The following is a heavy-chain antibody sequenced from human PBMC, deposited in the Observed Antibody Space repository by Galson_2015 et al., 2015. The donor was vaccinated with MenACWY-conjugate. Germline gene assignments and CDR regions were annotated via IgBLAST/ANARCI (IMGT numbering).Heavy chain of an antibody. Sequence: SVNVSCQASGYTFTNYAMHWVRQAPGQRLEWMGWINAGNGNTKYSQKFQGRVTITSDTSASTAYMELSSLRSEDTAVYYCAREIVVAPAASWGDYYYGMDVWGQGTTVTVSS. CDR2: INAGNGNT. J-gene: IGHJ6*02. CDR1: GYTFTNYA. V-gene: IGHV1-3*01. CDR3: AREIVVAPAASWGDYYYGMDV. D-gene: IGHD2-2*01.